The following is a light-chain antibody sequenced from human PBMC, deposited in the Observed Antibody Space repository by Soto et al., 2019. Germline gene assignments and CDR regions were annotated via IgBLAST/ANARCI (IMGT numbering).Light chain of an antibody. CDR2: NVS. J-gene: IGLJ2*01. Sequence: QSALTQPASVSGFPGQAITISCTGTSSDVGGYNYVSWYQHHPGKAPKLMLYNVSDRPSGVSNRFSGSKSGNTASLTISGLQAEDEADYYCSSYTSSSTYVLFGGGTKVTVL. V-gene: IGLV2-14*03. CDR1: SSDVGGYNY. CDR3: SSYTSSSTYVL.